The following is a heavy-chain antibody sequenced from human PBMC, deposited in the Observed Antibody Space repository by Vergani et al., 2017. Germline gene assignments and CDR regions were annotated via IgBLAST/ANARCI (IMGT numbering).Heavy chain of an antibody. Sequence: VQLVESGGGLVKPGGSLRLSCAASGFTFSDYYMSWIRQAPGKGLEWVSAISGSGGSTYYADSVKGRFTISRDNSKNTLYLQMNSLRAEDTAVYYCAKALRITMVRGVPYYFDYWGQGTLVTVSS. V-gene: IGHV3-23*04. CDR1: GFTFSDYY. CDR3: AKALRITMVRGVPYYFDY. CDR2: ISGSGGST. D-gene: IGHD3-10*01. J-gene: IGHJ4*02.